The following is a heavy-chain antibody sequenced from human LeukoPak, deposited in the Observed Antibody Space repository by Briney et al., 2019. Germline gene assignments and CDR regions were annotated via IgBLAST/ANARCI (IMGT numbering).Heavy chain of an antibody. V-gene: IGHV3-30*02. CDR2: IRYDGNNK. J-gene: IGHJ5*02. CDR1: GFPFSNYG. CDR3: AKDGYSSVGPIGGNWFDP. D-gene: IGHD6-19*01. Sequence: GGSLRLSCAASGFPFSNYGMHWVRQTPGKGLEWMAYIRYDGNNKDCADSVKGRFTISRDNSKNTLYLQMNSLRAEDTAVYYCAKDGYSSVGPIGGNWFDPWGQGTLVTVSS.